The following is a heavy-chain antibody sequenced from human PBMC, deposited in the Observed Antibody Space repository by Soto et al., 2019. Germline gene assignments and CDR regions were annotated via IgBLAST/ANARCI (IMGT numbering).Heavy chain of an antibody. CDR2: SNRGGST. Sequence: SETLSLTCAVYGGSFSGHDWSWIRQPPGKGLEWIGESNRGGSTNYNPSLKSRTTISVDTSKNQFSLKLTSVTATDTAVYYCARGIPGYSSSWYGSWGQGTLVTVSS. V-gene: IGHV4-34*01. J-gene: IGHJ5*01. D-gene: IGHD6-13*01. CDR1: GGSFSGHD. CDR3: ARGIPGYSSSWYGS.